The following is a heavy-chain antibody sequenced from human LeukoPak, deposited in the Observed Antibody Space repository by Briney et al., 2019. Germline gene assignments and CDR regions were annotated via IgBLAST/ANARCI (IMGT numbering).Heavy chain of an antibody. Sequence: GGSLRLSCAASGFTFSSYGMHWVRQAPGKGLEWVAVISYDGSNKYYADSVKGRFTISRDNSKNTLYLQMNSLRAEDTAVYYCASGYDSSGPNHAFDIWGQGTMVTVSS. J-gene: IGHJ3*02. CDR3: ASGYDSSGPNHAFDI. V-gene: IGHV3-30*03. CDR1: GFTFSSYG. D-gene: IGHD3-22*01. CDR2: ISYDGSNK.